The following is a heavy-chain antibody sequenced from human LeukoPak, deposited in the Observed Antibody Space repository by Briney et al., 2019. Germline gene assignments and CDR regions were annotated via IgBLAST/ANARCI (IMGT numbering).Heavy chain of an antibody. CDR2: INHSGST. Sequence: SETLSLTCAVYGGSFSGYYWSWIRQPPGKGLEWIGEINHSGSTNYNPSLKSRVTISVDTSKNQFSLKLSSVTAADTAVYYCARLPARVVRGVLGHYYGMDVWGQGTTVTVSS. J-gene: IGHJ6*02. V-gene: IGHV4-34*01. D-gene: IGHD3-10*01. CDR1: GGSFSGYY. CDR3: ARLPARVVRGVLGHYYGMDV.